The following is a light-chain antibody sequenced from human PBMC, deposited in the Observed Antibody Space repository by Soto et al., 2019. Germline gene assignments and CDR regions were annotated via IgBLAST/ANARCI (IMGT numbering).Light chain of an antibody. J-gene: IGKJ1*01. CDR3: QQRSNWPT. Sequence: PGERATLSCRASQRVSSYLAWYQQKPGQAPRLLIYDASNRATGIPARFSGSGSGTDFTLTISSLEPEDFAVYYCQQRSNWPTFGQGTKVEIK. CDR2: DAS. V-gene: IGKV3-11*01. CDR1: QRVSSY.